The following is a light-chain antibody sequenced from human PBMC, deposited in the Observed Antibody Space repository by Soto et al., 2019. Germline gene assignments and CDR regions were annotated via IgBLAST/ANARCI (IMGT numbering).Light chain of an antibody. J-gene: IGLJ1*01. CDR3: CSYAGSSTYV. V-gene: IGLV2-23*01. CDR2: EGS. CDR1: SSDVGSYNL. Sequence: QSVLTQPASVTGSPGQSITISCTGTSSDVGSYNLVSWYQQHPGKAPKLIIYEGSKRPSGVSNRFSGSKSGKKASLTISRLQAEDEADFYCCSYAGSSTYVFGSGTKLTVL.